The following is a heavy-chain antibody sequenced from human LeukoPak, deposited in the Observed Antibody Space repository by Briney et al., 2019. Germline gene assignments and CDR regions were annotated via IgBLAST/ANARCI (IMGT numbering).Heavy chain of an antibody. D-gene: IGHD3-10*01. J-gene: IGHJ6*02. Sequence: GASVKVSCKASGYTFTSYDINWVRQATGQGLEWMGWMNPNSGNSGYAQKFQGRVTMTRNTSISTAYMELSSLRSEDTAVYYCARWDAGFGESSSSYGMDVWGQGTTVTVSS. CDR1: GYTFTSYD. CDR2: MNPNSGNS. CDR3: ARWDAGFGESSSSYGMDV. V-gene: IGHV1-8*01.